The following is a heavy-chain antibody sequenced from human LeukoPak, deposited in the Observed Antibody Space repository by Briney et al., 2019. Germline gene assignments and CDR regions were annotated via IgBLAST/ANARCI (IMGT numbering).Heavy chain of an antibody. V-gene: IGHV3-30*04. Sequence: GGSLRLSCAASGFTFSSYTMYWFRQAPGKRLEWVASVSVEGTGRYFPGSVDGRFTISRDNSKNTVYLQMNNLRGEDTAVYFCATVTKVDFDYWGQGTLVTVSS. D-gene: IGHD4-11*01. CDR2: VSVEGTGR. CDR1: GFTFSSYT. J-gene: IGHJ4*02. CDR3: ATVTKVDFDY.